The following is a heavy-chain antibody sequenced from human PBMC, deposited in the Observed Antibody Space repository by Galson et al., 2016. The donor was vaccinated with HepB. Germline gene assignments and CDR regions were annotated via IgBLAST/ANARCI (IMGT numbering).Heavy chain of an antibody. CDR1: GGSISSNKW. CDR3: ARGGGNGGSSDYFDY. V-gene: IGHV4-4*02. Sequence: CNVSGGSISSNKWWSWIRQSPGKGLEWIGEVSNSWSTNYKSSLQRRLTISLDKSTNQFSLRLNYVTAADTAVYYCARGGGNGGSSDYFDYWGQGILVTVSS. J-gene: IGHJ4*02. CDR2: VSNSWST. D-gene: IGHD1-26*01.